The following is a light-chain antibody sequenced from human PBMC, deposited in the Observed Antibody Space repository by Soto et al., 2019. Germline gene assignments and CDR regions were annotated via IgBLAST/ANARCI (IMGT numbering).Light chain of an antibody. Sequence: DIKMTQSPSALSASVGDRVTITCRASQNIGSFLNWYQQRPGKAPKLLIYAASSLQSGVPSRFSGSGSGTDFTLTITTLQPEDFATYHCQQSYGNPGFGPGTKVDIK. V-gene: IGKV1-39*01. CDR3: QQSYGNPG. J-gene: IGKJ3*01. CDR2: AAS. CDR1: QNIGSF.